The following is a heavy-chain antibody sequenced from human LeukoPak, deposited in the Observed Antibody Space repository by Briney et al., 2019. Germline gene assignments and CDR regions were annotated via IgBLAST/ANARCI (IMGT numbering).Heavy chain of an antibody. V-gene: IGHV3-48*02. CDR2: ISSSGRTT. CDR3: ATSGTYRFDY. CDR1: GFTFSNYN. J-gene: IGHJ4*02. D-gene: IGHD1-26*01. Sequence: GGSLRLSCAASGFTFSNYNMNWVRQAPGKGLEWISYISSSGRTTNYADSVKGRFTISRDNAKNSLYLQMNSLKDGDTAVYYCATSGTYRFDYWGQGTLVTVSA.